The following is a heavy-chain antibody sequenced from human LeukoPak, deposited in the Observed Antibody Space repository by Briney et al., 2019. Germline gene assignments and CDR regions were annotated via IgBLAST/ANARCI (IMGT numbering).Heavy chain of an antibody. J-gene: IGHJ4*02. V-gene: IGHV3-23*01. CDR3: AKDRGSGYHYFDY. CDR1: GFTFSSYA. D-gene: IGHD3-22*01. CDR2: ISGSGGST. Sequence: GGSLRLSCAAPGFTFSSYAMSWVRQAPGKGLEWVSTISGSGGSTYYADSVKGRFTISRDNSKNTLYLQMNSLRAEDTAVYYCAKDRGSGYHYFDYWGQGTLVTVSS.